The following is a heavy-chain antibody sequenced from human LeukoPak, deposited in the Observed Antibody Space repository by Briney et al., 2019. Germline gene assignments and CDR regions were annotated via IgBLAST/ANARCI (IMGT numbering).Heavy chain of an antibody. CDR1: GGSVSSSSYY. CDR3: ARRGSSGRSFDY. Sequence: SETLSLTCTVSGGSVSSSSYYWGWIRQPPGKGLEWVGCIYNSGSTYYDPSLKSRVTISVDTSKNQVSLKVNSVTAADTAVYYCARRGSSGRSFDYWGQGTLVIVSS. J-gene: IGHJ4*02. D-gene: IGHD6-25*01. CDR2: IYNSGST. V-gene: IGHV4-39*01.